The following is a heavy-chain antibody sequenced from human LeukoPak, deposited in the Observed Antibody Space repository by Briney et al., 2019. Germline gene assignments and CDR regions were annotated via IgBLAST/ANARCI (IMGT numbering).Heavy chain of an antibody. D-gene: IGHD1-26*01. CDR1: GFTFSSYS. V-gene: IGHV3-48*04. CDR3: ARIAELLRYSMDV. Sequence: GGSLRLSCAASGFTFSSYSMNWVRQAPGKGLEWVSYISSSSSTIYYADSVKGRFTISRDNAKNSLYLQMNSLRAEDTAVYYCARIAELLRYSMDVWGQGTTVTVSS. J-gene: IGHJ6*02. CDR2: ISSSSSTI.